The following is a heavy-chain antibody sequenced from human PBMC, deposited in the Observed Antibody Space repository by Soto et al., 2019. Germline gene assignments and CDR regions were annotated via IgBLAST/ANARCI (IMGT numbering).Heavy chain of an antibody. J-gene: IGHJ6*02. V-gene: IGHV1-2*02. CDR3: ARSLLDEYSSSWRSAYYGMDV. CDR2: INPNSGGT. D-gene: IGHD6-13*01. CDR1: GFTFSAYY. Sequence: ASVKVSCKASGFTFSAYYIYWVRQAPGQGLEWIGWINPNSGGTNNVQKFQGRVTMTRDTSTSTVYMELSALIPDDTAVYYCARSLLDEYSSSWRSAYYGMDVWGQGTTVTVS.